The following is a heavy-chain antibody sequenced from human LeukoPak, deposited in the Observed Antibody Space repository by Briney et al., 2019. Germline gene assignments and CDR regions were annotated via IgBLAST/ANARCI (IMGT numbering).Heavy chain of an antibody. V-gene: IGHV4-39*01. D-gene: IGHD3-22*01. J-gene: IGHJ5*02. CDR3: ARHDGERQLWPHSSGYGGWFDP. CDR2: IYYSGST. Sequence: PSETLSLTCTVSGGSISSSSYYWGWIRQPPGKGLEWIGSIYYSGSTYYNPSLKSRVTISVDTSKNQFSLKLSSVTAADTAVYYCARHDGERQLWPHSSGYGGWFDPWGQGTLVTVSS. CDR1: GGSISSSSYY.